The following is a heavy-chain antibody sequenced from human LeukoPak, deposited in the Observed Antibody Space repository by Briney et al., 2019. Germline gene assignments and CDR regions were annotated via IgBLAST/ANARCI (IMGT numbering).Heavy chain of an antibody. CDR3: AKAAYGDYAGAFDI. J-gene: IGHJ3*02. CDR1: GFTFSTYA. Sequence: GRSLRLSCAASGFTFSTYAMTWVRQGPGKGLEWVSSISGSGAGKFYAAPVKGRFTTSRDNSKNTLYVQMNSLRAEGTAVYYCAKAAYGDYAGAFDIWGQGTMVIVSS. CDR2: ISGSGAGK. V-gene: IGHV3-23*01. D-gene: IGHD4-17*01.